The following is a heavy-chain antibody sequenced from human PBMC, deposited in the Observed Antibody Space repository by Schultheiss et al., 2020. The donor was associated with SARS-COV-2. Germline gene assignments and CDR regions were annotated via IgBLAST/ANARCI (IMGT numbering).Heavy chain of an antibody. D-gene: IGHD3-10*01. CDR3: ARPGGYSLGVDAFDI. V-gene: IGHV5-51*01. J-gene: IGHJ3*02. Sequence: GGSLRLSCKGSGYSFTSYWISWVRQMPGKGLEWMGIIYPGDSDTRYSPSLQGQVTISADRSISTAYLLWSSLKASDTAMYYCARPGGYSLGVDAFDIWGQGTMVTVSS. CDR2: IYPGDSDT. CDR1: GYSFTSYW.